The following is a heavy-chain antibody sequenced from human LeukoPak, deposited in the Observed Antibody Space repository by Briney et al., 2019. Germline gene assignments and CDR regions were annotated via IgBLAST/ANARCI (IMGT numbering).Heavy chain of an antibody. D-gene: IGHD2-21*02. Sequence: SETLSLTCTVSGGSISSSSYYWGWIRQPPGKGLEWIGSIYYSGSTYYNPSLKSRVTISVDTSKNQFSLKLSSVTAADTAVYYCATQRGGDCGGDCLGAFDIWGQGTMVTVSS. CDR2: IYYSGST. CDR1: GGSISSSSYY. V-gene: IGHV4-39*07. J-gene: IGHJ3*02. CDR3: ATQRGGDCGGDCLGAFDI.